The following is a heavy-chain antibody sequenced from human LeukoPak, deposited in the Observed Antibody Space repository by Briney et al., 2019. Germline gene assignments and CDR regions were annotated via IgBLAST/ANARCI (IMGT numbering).Heavy chain of an antibody. J-gene: IGHJ4*02. CDR3: ARGGYYGSGSFYSTQTSVFDY. V-gene: IGHV6-1*01. CDR2: TDYRSEWYN. Sequence: SQTLSLTCDISGVSVSSNSAAWNWIRQSPSRGLEWLGRTDYRSEWYNDYSVSVKSPITINPDTSKNQFSLQLNSVTPEDTAVYYCARGGYYGSGSFYSTQTSVFDYWGQGTLVTVSA. CDR1: GVSVSSNSAA. D-gene: IGHD3-10*01.